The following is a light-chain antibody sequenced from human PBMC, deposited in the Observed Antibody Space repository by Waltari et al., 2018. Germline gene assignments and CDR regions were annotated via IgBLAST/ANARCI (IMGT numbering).Light chain of an antibody. J-gene: IGLJ3*02. Sequence: SSVLTQAPSVSVAPGQTATVTCGGDNIGSRSVHWYQQKPGRAPVLVVYLDSDRPSGIPERFSGSKSGNAATLTISRVEAGDEAVYYCHVWDANTVMFGGGTKLTVL. CDR2: LDS. CDR3: HVWDANTVM. V-gene: IGLV3-21*02. CDR1: NIGSRS.